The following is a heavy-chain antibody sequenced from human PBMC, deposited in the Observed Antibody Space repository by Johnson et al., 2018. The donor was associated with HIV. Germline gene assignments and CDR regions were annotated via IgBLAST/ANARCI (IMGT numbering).Heavy chain of an antibody. D-gene: IGHD3-22*01. V-gene: IGHV3-30-3*01. J-gene: IGHJ3*01. CDR1: GFTFSSYD. CDR2: ISYDGSNK. CDR3: ARPSLWDSSDYRGGDGFDF. Sequence: QMLLVESGGGLVQPGGSLRLSCAASGFTFSSYDMHWVRQAPGKGLEWVAVISYDGSNKYYADSVKGRFTISRDNSKNSLYLQMNSLRAEDTAVYYCARPSLWDSSDYRGGDGFDFWGQGTMVTVSS.